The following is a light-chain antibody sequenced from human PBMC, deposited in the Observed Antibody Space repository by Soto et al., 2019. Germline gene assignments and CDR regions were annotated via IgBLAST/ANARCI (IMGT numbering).Light chain of an antibody. Sequence: QLVLTQSPSASASLGASVKLTCTLSSGHSSYAIAWHQQQPEKGPRYLMKLNSDGSHSKGDGIPDRFSGSSSGAERYLTISSLQSEDEADYYCQTWGTGIPPPWVFGGGTKLTVL. CDR1: SGHSSYA. CDR3: QTWGTGIPPPWV. J-gene: IGLJ3*02. CDR2: LNSDGSH. V-gene: IGLV4-69*01.